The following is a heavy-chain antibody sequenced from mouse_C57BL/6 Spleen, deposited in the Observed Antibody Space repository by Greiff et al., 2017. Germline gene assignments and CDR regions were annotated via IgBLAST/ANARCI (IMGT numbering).Heavy chain of an antibody. CDR3: AIDSSGYYYAMDY. D-gene: IGHD3-2*02. CDR2: IYPRDGST. V-gene: IGHV1-78*01. CDR1: GYTFTDHT. J-gene: IGHJ4*01. Sequence: VQLVESDAELVKPGASVKISCKVSGYTFTDHTIHWMKQRPEQGLEWIGYIYPRDGSTKYNEKFKGKATLTADKSSSTAYMQLNSLTSEDSAVYFCAIDSSGYYYAMDYWGQGTSVTVSS.